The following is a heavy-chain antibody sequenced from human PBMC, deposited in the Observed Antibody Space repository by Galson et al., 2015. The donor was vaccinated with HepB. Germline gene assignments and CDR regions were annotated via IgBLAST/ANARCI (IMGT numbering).Heavy chain of an antibody. CDR3: ARNSGATKAFDI. CDR1: GYTFTGYY. J-gene: IGHJ3*02. Sequence: SVKVSCKASGYTFTGYYMHWVRQAPGQGLEWMGWVNPNSGGTNYAQKIQGRVTMTRDTSISTAYMELSRLRSDDTAVYYCARNSGATKAFDIWGQGTMVTVSS. V-gene: IGHV1-2*02. CDR2: VNPNSGGT. D-gene: IGHD1-26*01.